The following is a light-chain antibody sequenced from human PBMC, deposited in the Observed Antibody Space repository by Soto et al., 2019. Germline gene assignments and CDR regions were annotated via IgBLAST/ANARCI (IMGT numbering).Light chain of an antibody. V-gene: IGKV1-39*01. CDR1: QSISSY. CDR2: AAS. J-gene: IGKJ3*01. CDR3: QQSHSTPLT. Sequence: DIQMTQSPSSLSASVGDRVTITCRASQSISSYLNWYQQKPGKAPKLLIYAASSLQSGVPSRFSGSGSGTDFTLTISSMQPEDFATYYCQQSHSTPLTFGSGTEVDIK.